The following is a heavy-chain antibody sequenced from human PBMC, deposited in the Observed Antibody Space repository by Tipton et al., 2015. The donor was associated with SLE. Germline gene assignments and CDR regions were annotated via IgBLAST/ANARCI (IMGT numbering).Heavy chain of an antibody. CDR2: IYYSGST. J-gene: IGHJ3*02. V-gene: IGHV4-59*01. CDR3: ASVPGYYDSSGTDAFDI. CDR1: GGSISSYY. D-gene: IGHD3-22*01. Sequence: TLSLTCTVSGGSISSYYWSWIRQPPGKGLEWIGYIYYSGSTNYNPSLKSRVTISVDTSKNQFSLKLSSVTAADTAAYYCASVPGYYDSSGTDAFDIWGQGTMVTASS.